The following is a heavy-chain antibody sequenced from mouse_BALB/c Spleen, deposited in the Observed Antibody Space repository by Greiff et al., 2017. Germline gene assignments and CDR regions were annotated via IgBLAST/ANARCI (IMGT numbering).Heavy chain of an antibody. CDR2: ISYSGST. CDR1: GYSITSDYA. D-gene: IGHD2-2*01. CDR3: ARSGYDTWFAY. J-gene: IGHJ3*01. Sequence: DVQLQESGPGLVKPSQSLSLTCTVTGYSITSDYAWNWIRQFPGNKLEWMGYISYSGSTSYNPSLKSRISITRDTSKNQFFLQLNSVTTEDTATYYCARSGYDTWFAYWGQGTLVTVSA. V-gene: IGHV3-2*02.